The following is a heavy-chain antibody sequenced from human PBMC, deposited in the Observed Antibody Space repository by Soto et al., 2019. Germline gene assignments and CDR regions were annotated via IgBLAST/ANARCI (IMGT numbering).Heavy chain of an antibody. V-gene: IGHV1-69*13. J-gene: IGHJ6*02. CDR3: ARGRLRQRPNYYYYYGMDV. Sequence: SVKVSFKASGGTFSSYAISWVRQAPGQGLEWMGGIIPIFGTANYAQKFQGRVTITADESTSTAYMELSSLRSEDTAVYYCARGRLRQRPNYYYYYGMDVWGQGTTVTVSS. CDR1: GGTFSSYA. D-gene: IGHD4-17*01. CDR2: IIPIFGTA.